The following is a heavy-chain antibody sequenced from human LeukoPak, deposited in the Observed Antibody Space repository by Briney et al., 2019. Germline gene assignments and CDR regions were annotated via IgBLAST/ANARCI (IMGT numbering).Heavy chain of an antibody. D-gene: IGHD6-13*01. Sequence: ASVKVSCKASGYTFTSYGISWVRQAPGQGLEWMGWISAYNGNTNYAQKLQGRVTMTRDTSISTAYMELSRLRSDDTALYYCARIGISARGTNFHHWGQGTLVTVSS. CDR2: ISAYNGNT. V-gene: IGHV1-18*01. CDR3: ARIGISARGTNFHH. CDR1: GYTFTSYG. J-gene: IGHJ1*01.